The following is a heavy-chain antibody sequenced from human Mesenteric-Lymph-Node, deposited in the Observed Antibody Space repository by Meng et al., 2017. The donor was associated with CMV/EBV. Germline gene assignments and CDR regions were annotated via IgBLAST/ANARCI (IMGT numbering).Heavy chain of an antibody. D-gene: IGHD3-3*01. CDR2: ISSSSSYI. CDR1: GFTFSSYS. Sequence: GESLKISCAASGFTFSSYSMNWVRQAPGKGLEWVSSISSSSSYIYYADSVKGRFTISRDNAKNSLYLQMNSLRAEDTAVYYCARVRFHYDFWSGPSGFDYWGQGTLVTVSS. V-gene: IGHV3-21*01. CDR3: ARVRFHYDFWSGPSGFDY. J-gene: IGHJ4*02.